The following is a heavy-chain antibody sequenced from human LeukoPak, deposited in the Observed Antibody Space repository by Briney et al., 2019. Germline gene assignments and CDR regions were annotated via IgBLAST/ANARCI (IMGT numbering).Heavy chain of an antibody. V-gene: IGHV1-18*01. CDR3: ARVRDYYDSSGSYDP. D-gene: IGHD3-22*01. CDR2: ISAYNGNT. CDR1: GYTFTSYG. Sequence: ASVKVSCKASGYTFTSYGISWVRQAPGQGLEWMGWISAYNGNTNYAQKLQGRVTMTTDTSTSTAYMELRSLRSDDTAVYYCARVRDYYDSSGSYDPWGQGTLVTVSS. J-gene: IGHJ5*02.